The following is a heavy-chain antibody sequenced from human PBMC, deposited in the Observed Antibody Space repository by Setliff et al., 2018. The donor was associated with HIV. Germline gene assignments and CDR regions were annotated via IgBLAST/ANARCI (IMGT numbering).Heavy chain of an antibody. D-gene: IGHD4-17*01. CDR2: IDHSGST. Sequence: PSETLSLTCAVYGGSFGAHYWSWIRQPPGKGLEWIGEIDHSGSTNISPSLKSRVALSIDASKRHFSLKLTSVTAADTAIYYCAGQYGDYALDYWGQGTLVTVS. CDR1: GGSFGAHY. CDR3: AGQYGDYALDY. J-gene: IGHJ4*02. V-gene: IGHV4-34*01.